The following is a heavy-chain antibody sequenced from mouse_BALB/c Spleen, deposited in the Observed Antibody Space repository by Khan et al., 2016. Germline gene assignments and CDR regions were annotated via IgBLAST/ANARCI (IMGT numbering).Heavy chain of an antibody. CDR1: GYTFTNYG. V-gene: IGHV9-3-1*01. D-gene: IGHD2-14*01. J-gene: IGHJ4*01. Sequence: QIQLVQSGPELKKPGETVKISCKASGYTFTNYGMNWVKQAPGKGLKWMGWINTYTGEPTYADDFKGRFVFSLETSASTAYLQINNLKNEDTSTYFCARADYRLDRRGYAMDYWGQGTSVTVAS. CDR2: INTYTGEP. CDR3: ARADYRLDRRGYAMDY.